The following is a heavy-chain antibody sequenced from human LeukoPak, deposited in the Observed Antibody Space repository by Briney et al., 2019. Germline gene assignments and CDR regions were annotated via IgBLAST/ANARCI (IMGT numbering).Heavy chain of an antibody. Sequence: SGPALVKPTETLTLTCTFSGFSLITSGMCVAWIRQPPGKALEWLARIDWDDDEFYSTSLQTRLTISKDTSKNQVVLAMTNIGPLDTATYFCARYRTTGTTFDHWGQGTLVTVSS. CDR2: IDWDDDE. V-gene: IGHV2-70*17. J-gene: IGHJ4*02. D-gene: IGHD4-17*01. CDR1: GFSLITSGMC. CDR3: ARYRTTGTTFDH.